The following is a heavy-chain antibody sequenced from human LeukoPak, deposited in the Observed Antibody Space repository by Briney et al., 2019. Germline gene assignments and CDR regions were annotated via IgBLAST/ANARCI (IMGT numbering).Heavy chain of an antibody. CDR3: ARDHHSASIVGATAHDY. CDR2: ISSSGSTI. V-gene: IGHV3-11*01. D-gene: IGHD1-26*01. J-gene: IGHJ4*02. Sequence: GGSLRLSCAASGFTFSDYYMSWIRQAPGKGLEWVSYISSSGSTIYYADSVKGRFTISRDNAKNSLYLQMNSLRAEDTAVYYCARDHHSASIVGATAHDYWGQGTLGTVSA. CDR1: GFTFSDYY.